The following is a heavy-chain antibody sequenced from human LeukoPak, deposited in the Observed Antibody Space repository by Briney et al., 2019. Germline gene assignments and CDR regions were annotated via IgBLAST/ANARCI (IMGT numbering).Heavy chain of an antibody. CDR1: GGSISSHY. CDR2: IYYSGST. V-gene: IGHV4-59*11. J-gene: IGHJ4*02. CDR3: ARFYYDFWSGTSGGYYFDC. Sequence: SETLSLTCTVSGGSISSHYWSWIRQPPGKGLEGIGYIYYSGSTNYNPPLKSRGTISVDTSKKQFSLKQSSVTAADTAVYYCARFYYDFWSGTSGGYYFDCWGQGPLVTVSS. D-gene: IGHD3-3*01.